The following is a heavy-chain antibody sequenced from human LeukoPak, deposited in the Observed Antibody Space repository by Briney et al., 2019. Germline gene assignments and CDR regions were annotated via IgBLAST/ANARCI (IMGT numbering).Heavy chain of an antibody. CDR2: INQDTIKK. J-gene: IGHJ4*02. Sequence: PGGSLRLPCAGSGFTDSGLTFSSDWMSWVRQPPGKGLEWVANINQDTIKKYYLDSVKGRFTISRDHAKNSLYLQMNSLRAEDTAVYFCASSPNWNEAEYYFEHWGRGTLVIVAS. CDR1: GFTDSGLTFSSDW. CDR3: ASSPNWNEAEYYFEH. D-gene: IGHD1-1*01. V-gene: IGHV3-7*01.